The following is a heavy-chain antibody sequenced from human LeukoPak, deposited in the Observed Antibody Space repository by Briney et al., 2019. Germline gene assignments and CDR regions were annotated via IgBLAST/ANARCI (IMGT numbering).Heavy chain of an antibody. J-gene: IGHJ4*02. CDR3: AKQLGYCSDGSCYFPY. CDR1: GFTFTSSA. CDR2: ISNNGGYT. Sequence: GGSLRLSCAASGFTFTSSAMSWVRQAPGKGLEWVSAISNNGGYTYYADSVQGRFTISRDNSKSTLCLQMNSLRAEDTAVYYCAKQLGYCSDGSCYFPYWGQGTLVTVSS. V-gene: IGHV3-23*01. D-gene: IGHD2-15*01.